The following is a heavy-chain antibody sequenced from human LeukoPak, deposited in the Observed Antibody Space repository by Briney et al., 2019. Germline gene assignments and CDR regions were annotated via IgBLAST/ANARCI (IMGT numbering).Heavy chain of an antibody. CDR1: GGSFSGYY. D-gene: IGHD3-10*01. CDR2: INHSGST. Sequence: PSETLSLTCAVYGGSFSGYYWSWIRQPPGKGLEWIGEINHSGSTNYNPSLKSRVTISVDTSKNQFSLKLSSVTAADTAVYYCARVVLLFWDGMDVWGQGTTVTVSS. V-gene: IGHV4-34*01. CDR3: ARVVLLFWDGMDV. J-gene: IGHJ6*02.